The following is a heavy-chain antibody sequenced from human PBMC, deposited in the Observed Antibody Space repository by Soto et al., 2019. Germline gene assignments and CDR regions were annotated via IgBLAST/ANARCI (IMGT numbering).Heavy chain of an antibody. V-gene: IGHV3-30*18. CDR2: ISYDGHNE. D-gene: IGHD4-4*01. CDR3: AKDRNTVTTLGDY. Sequence: GGSLRLSCAASGFSFSSYGMHWVRQAPGKGLEWVAVISYDGHNEYYADSVKGRFTVSRDISKDTLYLQMNGLRAEDTAVYFCAKDRNTVTTLGDYWGQGTLVTVSS. J-gene: IGHJ4*02. CDR1: GFSFSSYG.